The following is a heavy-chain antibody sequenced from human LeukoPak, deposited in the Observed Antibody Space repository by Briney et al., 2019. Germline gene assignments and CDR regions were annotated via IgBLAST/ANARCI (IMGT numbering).Heavy chain of an antibody. D-gene: IGHD3-3*01. CDR3: ARAEREWLKVANWFDP. J-gene: IGHJ5*02. CDR1: GGSISSSSYY. Sequence: PSETLSLTCTVSGGSISSSSYYWGWIRQPPGKALEWIGSIYYSGSTYYNPSLKSRVTISVYTSKNQFSLKLSSVTAADTAVYYCARAEREWLKVANWFDPWGQGTLVTVSS. V-gene: IGHV4-39*07. CDR2: IYYSGST.